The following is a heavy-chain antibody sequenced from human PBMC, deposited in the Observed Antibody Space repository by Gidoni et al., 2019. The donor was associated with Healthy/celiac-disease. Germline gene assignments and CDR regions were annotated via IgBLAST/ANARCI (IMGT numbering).Heavy chain of an antibody. D-gene: IGHD4-4*01. J-gene: IGHJ2*01. CDR1: SFSLIPSCVG. V-gene: IGHV2-5*02. CDR3: AHCGYSNYGGVPWYFDL. CDR2: IYWDDDK. Sequence: HITLQVSGPTLVKPPQTPPLTSSFSSFSLIPSCVGVGWIRQPPGKALEWLALIYWDDDKRYSPSLKSRLTITKDTYKNQVVLTKTNMDPVDTATDYCAHCGYSNYGGVPWYFDLWGRGTLVTVSS.